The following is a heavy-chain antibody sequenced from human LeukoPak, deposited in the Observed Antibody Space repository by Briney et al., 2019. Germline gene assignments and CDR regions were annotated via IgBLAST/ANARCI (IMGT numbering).Heavy chain of an antibody. CDR3: ATSRTFDY. D-gene: IGHD1-1*01. V-gene: IGHV3-30*03. J-gene: IGHJ4*02. CDR1: GFTFSSYG. CDR2: ISYDGSNK. Sequence: GGSLRLSCAASGFTFSSYGIHWVRQAPGKGLEWVAVISYDGSNKFYADSVKGRFTISRDNSKNTLFLQMNSLRAEDTAVYHCATSRTFDYWGQGTLVTVSS.